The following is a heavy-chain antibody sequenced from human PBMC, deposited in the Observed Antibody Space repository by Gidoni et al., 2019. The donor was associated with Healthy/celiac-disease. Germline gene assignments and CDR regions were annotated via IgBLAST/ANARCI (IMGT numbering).Heavy chain of an antibody. CDR2: IYYSGST. CDR3: ARGSVATPYAFAI. CDR1: GGSISSYY. V-gene: IGHV4-59*01. D-gene: IGHD5-12*01. J-gene: IGHJ3*02. Sequence: QVQLQESGPGLVKPSETLSLTCTATGGSISSYYWSWIRQPPGKGLEWIGYIYYSGSTNYNPSLKSRVTLSVDTSKNQFSLPLSSVTAADTAVYYCARGSVATPYAFAIWGQGTMVTVSS.